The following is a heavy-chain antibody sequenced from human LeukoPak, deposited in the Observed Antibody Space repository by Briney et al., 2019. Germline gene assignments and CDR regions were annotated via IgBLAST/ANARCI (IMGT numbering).Heavy chain of an antibody. V-gene: IGHV4-39*01. CDR1: GDSISSSDHY. CDR3: ARHLYYSASGFWYIDL. CDR2: VSQSGNT. D-gene: IGHD3-10*01. J-gene: IGHJ2*01. Sequence: SETLSLTCTLSGDSISSSDHYWVWIRQSPGKGLEWIGSVSQSGNTYYKSSLKSRVTVSIDTSKNEFSLILTSVTAADTAEYYCARHLYYSASGFWYIDLWGRGTLVIVSP.